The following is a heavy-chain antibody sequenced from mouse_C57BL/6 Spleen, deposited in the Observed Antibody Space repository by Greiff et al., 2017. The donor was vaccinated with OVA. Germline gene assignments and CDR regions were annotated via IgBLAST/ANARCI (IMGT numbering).Heavy chain of an antibody. CDR3: ATNWDPYAMDY. J-gene: IGHJ4*01. CDR1: GYTFTSYW. Sequence: VQLQQPGAELVKPGASVKLSCKASGYTFTSYWMHWVKQRPGQGLEWIGMIHPSSGSTNYNEKFKSKATLTVDKSSSTAYMQLSSLTSEDSAVYYCATNWDPYAMDYWGQGTSVTVSS. V-gene: IGHV1-64*01. CDR2: IHPSSGST. D-gene: IGHD4-1*01.